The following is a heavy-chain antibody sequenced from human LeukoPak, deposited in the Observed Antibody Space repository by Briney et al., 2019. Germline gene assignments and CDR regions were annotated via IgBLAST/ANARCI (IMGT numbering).Heavy chain of an antibody. CDR3: ARSLAHYYDSSGYFDP. CDR1: GGSISSGGYY. Sequence: SQTLSLTCTVSGGSISSGGYYWSRIRQHPGKGLEWIGYIYYSGSTYYNPSLKSRVTISVDTSKNQFSLKLSSVTAADTAVYYCARSLAHYYDSSGYFDPWGQGTLVTVSS. J-gene: IGHJ5*02. CDR2: IYYSGST. D-gene: IGHD3-22*01. V-gene: IGHV4-31*03.